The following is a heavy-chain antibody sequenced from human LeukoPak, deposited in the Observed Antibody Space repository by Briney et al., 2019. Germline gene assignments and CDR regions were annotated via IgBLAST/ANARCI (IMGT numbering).Heavy chain of an antibody. CDR3: ARSSADSSGYYYDY. CDR1: GGSISSYY. J-gene: IGHJ4*02. Sequence: SETLSLTCTVSGGSISSYYWSWIRQPPGKGLEWIGYTHYSGSTNYNPSLKSRVTISVDTSKNQFSLKLSSVTAADTAVYYCARSSADSSGYYYDYWGQGTLVTVSS. CDR2: THYSGST. V-gene: IGHV4-59*01. D-gene: IGHD3-22*01.